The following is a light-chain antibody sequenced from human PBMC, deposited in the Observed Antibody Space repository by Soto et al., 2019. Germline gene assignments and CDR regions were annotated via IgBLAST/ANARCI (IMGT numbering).Light chain of an antibody. J-gene: IGKJ2*01. CDR1: QSVSSN. V-gene: IGKV3-15*01. CDR3: QQYNNWPYT. CDR2: GAS. Sequence: EIVMTQSPATLSVSPGERATLSCRASQSVSSNLAWYQQKPGQAPRLLIYGASTRATGIPARFSGSGSGTEFTLTISRLQSEDFAVYYCQQYNNWPYTFGQGTKV.